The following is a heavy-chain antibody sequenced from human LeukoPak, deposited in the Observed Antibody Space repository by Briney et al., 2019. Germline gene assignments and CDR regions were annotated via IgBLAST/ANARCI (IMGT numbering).Heavy chain of an antibody. Sequence: PSETLSLTCTVSGGSISSYYWSWIRQPPGKGLEWIGYIYYSGSTNYNPSLKSRVTISVDTSKNQFSLKLSSVTAADTAVYYCARATDYWFDPWSQGTLVTVSS. CDR1: GGSISSYY. J-gene: IGHJ5*02. CDR3: ARATDYWFDP. CDR2: IYYSGST. V-gene: IGHV4-59*01.